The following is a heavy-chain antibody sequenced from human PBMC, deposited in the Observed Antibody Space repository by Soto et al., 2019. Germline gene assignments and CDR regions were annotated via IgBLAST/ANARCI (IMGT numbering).Heavy chain of an antibody. J-gene: IGHJ4*02. CDR3: ASFSPEFDS. V-gene: IGHV4-31*11. Sequence: QLQLEESGPGLVKPSQTLSLTCAVSGDSISSDGYYWSWIRQHPGKGLEWIGHIYHSGTTYYNPALKSRVSTSIDTSNHLSPLTVTSSAAAATVVYFFASFSPEFDSWGLGTLVPVSS. CDR2: IYHSGTT. CDR1: GDSISSDGYY.